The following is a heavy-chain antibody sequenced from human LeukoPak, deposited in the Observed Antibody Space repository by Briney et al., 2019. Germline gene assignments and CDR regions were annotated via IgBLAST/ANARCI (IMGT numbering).Heavy chain of an antibody. D-gene: IGHD5-18*01. CDR2: LSSTSRTE. CDR3: ARDAVDTANAV. V-gene: IGHV3-48*01. Sequence: GGSLRLSCAASGLTLNNYDMNWVRQAPGKGLEWVSFLSSTSRTEYYADSVKGRFTISRDSAKNSLYLQMNSLRAEDSAVYYCARDAVDTANAVWGQGTTVTVSS. J-gene: IGHJ6*02. CDR1: GLTLNNYD.